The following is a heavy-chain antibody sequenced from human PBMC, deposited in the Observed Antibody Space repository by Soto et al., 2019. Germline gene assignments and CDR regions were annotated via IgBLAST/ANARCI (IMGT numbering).Heavy chain of an antibody. D-gene: IGHD2-2*01. CDR2: ISSSSSYI. V-gene: IGHV3-21*01. CDR3: ARSPGGCSSTSCSYYYYYGMDV. Sequence: EVQLVESGGGLVKPGGSLRLSCAASGFTFSSYSMNWVRQALGKGLEWVSSISSSSSYIYYADSVKGRFTISRDNAKNSLYLQMNSLRAEDTAVYYCARSPGGCSSTSCSYYYYYGMDVWGQGTTVTVSS. J-gene: IGHJ6*02. CDR1: GFTFSSYS.